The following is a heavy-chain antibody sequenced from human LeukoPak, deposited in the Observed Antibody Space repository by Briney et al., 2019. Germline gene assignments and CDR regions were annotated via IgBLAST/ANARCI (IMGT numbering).Heavy chain of an antibody. J-gene: IGHJ6*03. V-gene: IGHV4-30-2*03. D-gene: IGHD6-19*01. CDR3: ARNIAVAGRGDYMDV. CDR1: GGSISSATYS. Sequence: SQTLSLTCAVSGGSISSATYSWIWIRQPPGKGLEWIGYVYYSGSTYYNPSLKNRVTISVDTSKNQFSLKLSSVTAADTAVYYCARNIAVAGRGDYMDVWGKGTTVTISS. CDR2: VYYSGST.